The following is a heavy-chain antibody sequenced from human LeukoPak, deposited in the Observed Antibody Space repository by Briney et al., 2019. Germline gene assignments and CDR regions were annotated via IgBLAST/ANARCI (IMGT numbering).Heavy chain of an antibody. Sequence: GGSLRLSCSASGFTFSSYAMHWVRQAPGKGLEYVSAISGNGGNTYYVDSLKGRFTISRDNSKNTLYLQMSSLRVEDTAVYYCVITSATGPLDYWGQGTLVTVSS. CDR3: VITSATGPLDY. CDR2: ISGNGGNT. V-gene: IGHV3-64D*09. J-gene: IGHJ4*02. CDR1: GFTFSSYA. D-gene: IGHD6-6*01.